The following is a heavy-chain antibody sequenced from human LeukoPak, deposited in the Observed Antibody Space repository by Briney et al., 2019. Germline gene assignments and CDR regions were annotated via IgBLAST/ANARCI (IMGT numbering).Heavy chain of an antibody. CDR2: ISGDGGST. CDR1: GFTFDDYA. CDR3: AKAPSKTGYSSGWYDY. V-gene: IGHV3-43*02. D-gene: IGHD6-19*01. Sequence: PGGSLRLSCAASGFTFDDYAMYWVRQAPGKGLDLVSLISGDGGSTYYADSVKGRFTISRDNSKNSLYLQMNSLRTEDPALYYCAKAPSKTGYSSGWYDYWGQGTLVTVSS. J-gene: IGHJ4*02.